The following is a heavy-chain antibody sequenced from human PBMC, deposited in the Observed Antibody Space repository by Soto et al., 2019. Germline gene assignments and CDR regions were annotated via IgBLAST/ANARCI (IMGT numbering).Heavy chain of an antibody. D-gene: IGHD2-21*01. CDR2: IYHAGGP. J-gene: IGHJ3*02. Sequence: QVQLQESGPGLVKASGTLSLTCVVSGGSIRSSSWWTWLRQSPGKGLEWIGEIYHAGGPNYNPSFQSRVTISADNSKNSFSLKMTSVTAADTAKYYCARASSFRGDFDIWGQGTAVTVSS. CDR1: GGSIRSSSW. CDR3: ARASSFRGDFDI. V-gene: IGHV4-4*02.